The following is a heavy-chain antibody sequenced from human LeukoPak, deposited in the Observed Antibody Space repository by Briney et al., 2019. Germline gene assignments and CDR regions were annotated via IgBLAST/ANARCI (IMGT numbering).Heavy chain of an antibody. CDR3: ARDPSSGWTGDY. V-gene: IGHV1-2*02. CDR1: GYTFTGHY. Sequence: ASVKVSCKASGYTFTGHYMHWVRQAPGQGLEWMGWINPNSGGTNYAQKFQGRVTMTRDTSISTAYMELSRLRSDDTAVYYCARDPSSGWTGDYWGQGTLVTVSS. D-gene: IGHD6-19*01. J-gene: IGHJ4*02. CDR2: INPNSGGT.